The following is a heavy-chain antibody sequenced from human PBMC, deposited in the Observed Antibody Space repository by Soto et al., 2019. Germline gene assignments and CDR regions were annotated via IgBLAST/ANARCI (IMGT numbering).Heavy chain of an antibody. V-gene: IGHV4-38-2*01. D-gene: IGHD2-2*01. CDR1: GYSLSSGYY. J-gene: IGHJ4*02. CDR3: AGVPAAEGSVDY. CDR2: IYHSGST. Sequence: SETLSLTCAVSGYSLSSGYYWGWLRQPPGKGLEWIGSIYHSGSTYYNPSLKSRVTISVDTSKNQFSLKLSSVTAADTAVYYCAGVPAAEGSVDYWGQGTLVTVSS.